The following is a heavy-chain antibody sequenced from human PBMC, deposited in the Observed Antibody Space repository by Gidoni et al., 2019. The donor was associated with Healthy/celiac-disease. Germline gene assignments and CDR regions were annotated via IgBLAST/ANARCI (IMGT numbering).Heavy chain of an antibody. J-gene: IGHJ4*02. D-gene: IGHD3-3*01. CDR3: ARGRITIFGVVIILFDY. V-gene: IGHV1-2*02. CDR1: GYTFTGYY. CDR2: INPNSGGT. Sequence: QVQLVQSGAEVKKPGASVKVSCKASGYTFTGYYMHWVRQAPGQGLEWMGWINPNSGGTNYAQKFQGRVTMTRDTSISTAYMELSRLRSDDTAVYYCARGRITIFGVVIILFDYWGQGTLVTVSS.